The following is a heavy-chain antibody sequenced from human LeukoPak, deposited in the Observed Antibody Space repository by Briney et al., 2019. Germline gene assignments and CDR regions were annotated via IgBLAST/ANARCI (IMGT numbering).Heavy chain of an antibody. CDR1: GFTFGHHA. CDR3: TSGLYYDSWSDLFDY. V-gene: IGHV3-49*04. CDR2: IRRKANAGPK. Sequence: PGVSLRLSCRAFGFTFGHHAMSWVRQAPGKGPEWVGFIRRKANAGPKEYAASVKGRFTIYRDDSKRIAYLQMNSLKTEDTAVYYCTSGLYYDSWSDLFDYWGQRTLATVSS. J-gene: IGHJ4*02. D-gene: IGHD3-3*01.